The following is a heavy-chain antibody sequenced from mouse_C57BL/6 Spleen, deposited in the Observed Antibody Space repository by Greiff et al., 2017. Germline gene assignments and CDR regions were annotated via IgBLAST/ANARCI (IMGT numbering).Heavy chain of an antibody. J-gene: IGHJ1*03. CDR2: IDPETGGT. D-gene: IGHD2-4*01. Sequence: VQLQQPGAELVRPGASVTLSCKASGYTFTDYEMHWVKQTPVHGLEWIGAIDPETGGTAYNQKFKGKAILTADKSSSTAYMELRSLTSEDSAVYYCTRRDDYDWYFDVWGTGTTVTVSS. CDR1: GYTFTDYE. V-gene: IGHV1-15*01. CDR3: TRRDDYDWYFDV.